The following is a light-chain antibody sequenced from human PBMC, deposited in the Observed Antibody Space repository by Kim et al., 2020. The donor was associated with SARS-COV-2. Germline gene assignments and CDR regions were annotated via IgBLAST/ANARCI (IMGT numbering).Light chain of an antibody. CDR2: RDN. Sequence: QAGLTQPPSVSKDLRQTATLTCTGDSYTVGYEGVAWLQQHQGHPPKLLSHRDNNRPSGISERFSASRSGDTASLTITGLQPEDEADYYCSAWDSRLSAWVFGGGTKLTVL. CDR1: SYTVGYEG. CDR3: SAWDSRLSAWV. V-gene: IGLV10-54*01. J-gene: IGLJ3*02.